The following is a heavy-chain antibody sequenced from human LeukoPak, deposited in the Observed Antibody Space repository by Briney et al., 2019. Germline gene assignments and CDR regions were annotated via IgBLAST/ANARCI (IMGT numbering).Heavy chain of an antibody. CDR3: ASEYSSTWIFDY. J-gene: IGHJ4*02. V-gene: IGHV3-64*01. D-gene: IGHD6-13*01. CDR1: GFTFSHYG. Sequence: GESLRLSCAASGFTFSHYGMHWVRQAPGKGLEYVSAISSNGGSTFYANSVKGRFTISRDNSKNTLYLQMGSLRVEDMAVYYCASEYSSTWIFDYWGQGTLVTVSS. CDR2: ISSNGGST.